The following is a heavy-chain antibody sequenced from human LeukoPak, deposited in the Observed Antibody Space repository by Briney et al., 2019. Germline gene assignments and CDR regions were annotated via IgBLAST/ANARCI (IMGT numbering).Heavy chain of an antibody. CDR3: ARELIVGAVDY. Sequence: GASVKVSCKASGGTFSSYAISWVRQAPGQGLEWMGRIIPIFGTANYAQKFKGRVTITTDESTSTAYMELSSLRSEDTAVYYCARELIVGAVDYWGQGTLVTVSS. CDR1: GGTFSSYA. D-gene: IGHD1-26*01. CDR2: IIPIFGTA. V-gene: IGHV1-69*05. J-gene: IGHJ4*02.